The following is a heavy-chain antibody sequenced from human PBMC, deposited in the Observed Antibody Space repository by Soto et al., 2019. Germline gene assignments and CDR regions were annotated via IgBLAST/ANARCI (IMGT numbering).Heavy chain of an antibody. J-gene: IGHJ4*02. CDR3: ARDLGAAAGTDY. D-gene: IGHD6-13*01. CDR1: GFTFSSYG. V-gene: IGHV3-33*01. CDR2: IWYDGSNK. Sequence: GGSLRLSCAASGFTFSSYGMHWVRQAPGRGLEWVAVIWYDGSNKYYADSVKGRFTISRDNSKNTLYLQMNSLRAEDTAVYYCARDLGAAAGTDYWGQGTLVTVSS.